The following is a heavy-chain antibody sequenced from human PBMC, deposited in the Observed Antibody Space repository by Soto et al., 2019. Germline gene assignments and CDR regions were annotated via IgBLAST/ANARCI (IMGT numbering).Heavy chain of an antibody. V-gene: IGHV1-24*01. CDR3: ATSTYYYDSSGYYYFDY. CDR2: FDPEDGET. CDR1: GYTLTELS. D-gene: IGHD3-22*01. Sequence: QVQLVQSGAEVKKPGASVKVSCKVSGYTLTELSMHWVRQAPGKGLEWMGGFDPEDGETIYAQKFQGRVTMTEDTSTDTAYMELSSLRSEDMAVYYCATSTYYYDSSGYYYFDYWGQGTLVTVSS. J-gene: IGHJ4*02.